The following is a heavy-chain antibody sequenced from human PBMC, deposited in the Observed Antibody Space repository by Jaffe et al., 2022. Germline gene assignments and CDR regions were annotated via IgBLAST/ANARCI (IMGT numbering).Heavy chain of an antibody. Sequence: EVQLLESGGGLVQPGGSLRLSCAASGFTFSSYAMSWVRQAPGKGLEWVSAISGSGGSTYYADSVKGRFTISRDNSKNTLYLQMNSLRAEDTAVYYCAKDQQQWLGLDYTEYFQHWGQGTLVTVSS. V-gene: IGHV3-23*01. CDR1: GFTFSSYA. CDR3: AKDQQQWLGLDYTEYFQH. D-gene: IGHD6-19*01. J-gene: IGHJ1*01. CDR2: ISGSGGST.